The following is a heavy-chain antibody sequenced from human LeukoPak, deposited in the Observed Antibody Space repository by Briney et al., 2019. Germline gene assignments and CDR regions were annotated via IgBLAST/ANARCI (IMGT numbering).Heavy chain of an antibody. J-gene: IGHJ4*02. D-gene: IGHD5-18*01. CDR3: ARLLLYVDTAMVYFDY. CDR1: GYTFTSYG. V-gene: IGHV1-18*01. CDR2: ISAYNGNT. Sequence: ASVKVSCKASGYTFTSYGISWVRQAPGQGLEWMGWISAYNGNTNYAQKLQGRVTMTTDTSTSIAYMELRSLRSDDTAVYYCARLLLYVDTAMVYFDYWGQGTLDTVSS.